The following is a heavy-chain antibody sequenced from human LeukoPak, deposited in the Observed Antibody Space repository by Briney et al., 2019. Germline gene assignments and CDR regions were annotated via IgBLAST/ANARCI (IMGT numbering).Heavy chain of an antibody. CDR3: AREIAVAGRYYFDY. CDR2: ISAYNGNT. D-gene: IGHD6-19*01. CDR1: GYTFTSYG. V-gene: IGHV1-18*01. J-gene: IGHJ4*02. Sequence: GGSVKVSCKASGYTFTSYGISWVRQAPGQGLEWMGWISAYNGNTNYAQKLQGRVTMTTDTSTSTAYMELRSLRSDDTAVYYCAREIAVAGRYYFDYWGQGTLVTVSS.